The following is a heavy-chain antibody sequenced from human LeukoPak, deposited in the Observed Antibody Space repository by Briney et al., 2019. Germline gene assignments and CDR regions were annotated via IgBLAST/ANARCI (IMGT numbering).Heavy chain of an antibody. CDR2: IRYDGSNK. CDR3: AKDRVGYCYSTSCYPWFDP. Sequence: GGSLRLSRAASGFTFSSYGMHWVRQAPGKGLEWVTFIRYDGSNKYYADSVKGRFTISRDNSKNTLNLQMNSLRAEDTAVYYCAKDRVGYCYSTSCYPWFDPWGQGTLVTVSS. D-gene: IGHD2-2*01. J-gene: IGHJ5*02. CDR1: GFTFSSYG. V-gene: IGHV3-30*02.